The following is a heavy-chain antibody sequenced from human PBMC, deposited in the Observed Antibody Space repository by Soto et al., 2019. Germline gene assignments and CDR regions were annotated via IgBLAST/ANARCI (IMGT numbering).Heavy chain of an antibody. CDR3: ARGARTTVTVFDY. Sequence: SVKVSCKASGGTFSSYAISWVRQAPGQGLEWMGGIIPIFGTANYAQKFQGRVTITADESTSTAYMELSSLRSEDTAVYYCARGARTTVTVFDYWGQGTLVTVSS. CDR2: IIPIFGTA. D-gene: IGHD4-17*01. CDR1: GGTFSSYA. V-gene: IGHV1-69*13. J-gene: IGHJ4*02.